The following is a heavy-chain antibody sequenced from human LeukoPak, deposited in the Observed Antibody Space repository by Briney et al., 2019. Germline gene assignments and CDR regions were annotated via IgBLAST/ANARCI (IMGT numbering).Heavy chain of an antibody. CDR3: ARRGGSGRSFDY. D-gene: IGHD3-10*01. V-gene: IGHV4-59*01. J-gene: IGHJ4*02. CDR2: IYYSGST. CDR1: GGSFSGYY. Sequence: SETLSLTCAVYGGSFSGYYWSWLRQPPGKGLEWIGYIYYSGSTNYNPSLKSRVTISVDTSKNQFSLKVSSVTAADTAVYYCARRGGSGRSFDYWGQGTLVTVSS.